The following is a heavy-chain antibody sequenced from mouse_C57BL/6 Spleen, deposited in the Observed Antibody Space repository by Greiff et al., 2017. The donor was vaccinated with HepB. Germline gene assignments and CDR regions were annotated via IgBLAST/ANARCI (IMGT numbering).Heavy chain of an antibody. Sequence: VQLQQSGAELVRPGASVKLSCTASGFNIKDYYMHWVKQRPEQGLEWIGRIDPEDGDTEYAPKFQGKATMTADTSSNTAYLQRSSLTSEDTTVYYCTTWGGNRFAYWGQGTLVTVSA. D-gene: IGHD1-1*02. J-gene: IGHJ3*01. CDR3: TTWGGNRFAY. CDR1: GFNIKDYY. CDR2: IDPEDGDT. V-gene: IGHV14-1*01.